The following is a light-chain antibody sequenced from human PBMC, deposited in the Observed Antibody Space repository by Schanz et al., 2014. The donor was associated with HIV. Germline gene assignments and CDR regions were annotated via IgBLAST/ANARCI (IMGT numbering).Light chain of an antibody. Sequence: DIQMTQSPSILYASVGDRITITCRASQSISDSLAWFQLKPGRAPKLLIYSASSLHTGVPSTFSGSGSGTEFALTISSLQPDDFATYYCQQYAVSSWTFGLGTRVESK. CDR3: QQYAVSSWT. CDR2: SAS. CDR1: QSISDS. V-gene: IGKV1-5*03. J-gene: IGKJ1*01.